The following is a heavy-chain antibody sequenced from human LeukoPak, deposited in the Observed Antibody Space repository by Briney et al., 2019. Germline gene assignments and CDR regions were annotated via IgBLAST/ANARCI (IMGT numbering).Heavy chain of an antibody. Sequence: SETLSLTCTVSGGSISSGGYYWSWIRQHPGKGLEWIGYIYYSGSTYYNPSLKSRVTISVDTSKNQFSLKLSSVTAADTAVYYCARGGVVTAIPSLGNDYWGQGTLVTVSS. D-gene: IGHD2-21*02. CDR3: ARGGVVTAIPSLGNDY. CDR1: GGSISSGGYY. V-gene: IGHV4-31*03. CDR2: IYYSGST. J-gene: IGHJ4*02.